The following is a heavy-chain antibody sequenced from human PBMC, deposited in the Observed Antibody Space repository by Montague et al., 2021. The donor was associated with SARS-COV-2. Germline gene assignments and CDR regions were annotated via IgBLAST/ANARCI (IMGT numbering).Heavy chain of an antibody. Sequence: SETLSLTCSVSGDSITSSFWTWVRQPPGKGLEWIGYTYYGGSTNHTPSLKSRVTISVDVSKNQFSLKLSSVTAADTAVYYCAREAFGGVIDHWGQGTLVTVSS. V-gene: IGHV4-59*01. D-gene: IGHD3-16*01. CDR2: TYYGGST. CDR1: GDSITSSF. J-gene: IGHJ4*02. CDR3: AREAFGGVIDH.